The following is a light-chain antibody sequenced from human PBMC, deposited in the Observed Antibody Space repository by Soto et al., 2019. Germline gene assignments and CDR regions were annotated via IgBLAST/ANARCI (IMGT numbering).Light chain of an antibody. CDR2: DDD. CDR1: SGIIATNY. J-gene: IGLJ2*01. Sequence: FMLTQPHSVSESPGKTVTISCSRSSGIIATNYVQWYQQRPGSAPTTVIYDDDRRPSGVPDRFSGSIDSSSNSASLTISGLKTEDEADYYCQSYDTHTIIFGGGTKLTVL. V-gene: IGLV6-57*04. CDR3: QSYDTHTII.